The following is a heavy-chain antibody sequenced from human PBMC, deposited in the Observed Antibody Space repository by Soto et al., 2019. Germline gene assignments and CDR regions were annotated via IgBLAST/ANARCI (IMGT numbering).Heavy chain of an antibody. D-gene: IGHD1-26*01. CDR2: IYPGDSDT. Sequence: HGESLKISCKGSGYSFTSYWIGWVRQMPGKGLEWMGIIYPGDSDTRYSPSFQGQVTISADKSISTAYLQWSSLKASDTAMYYCASCVGKDVCDYYYGMDVWGQGIMVSVSS. CDR3: ASCVGKDVCDYYYGMDV. CDR1: GYSFTSYW. J-gene: IGHJ6*02. V-gene: IGHV5-51*01.